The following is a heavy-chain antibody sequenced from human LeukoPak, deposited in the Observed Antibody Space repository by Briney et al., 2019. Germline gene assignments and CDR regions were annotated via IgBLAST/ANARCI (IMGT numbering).Heavy chain of an antibody. CDR2: ISSSGGNT. CDR3: AKARPVPSAVAATGGFDY. V-gene: IGHV3-23*01. Sequence: PGGSLRLSCAASGFTFSSYSMSWVRQAPGKGLEWVSAISSSGGNTYYADSVKGRFTISRDNAKNSLYLQMNSLRAEDTALYYCAKARPVPSAVAATGGFDYWGQGTLVTVSS. D-gene: IGHD6-19*01. J-gene: IGHJ4*02. CDR1: GFTFSSYS.